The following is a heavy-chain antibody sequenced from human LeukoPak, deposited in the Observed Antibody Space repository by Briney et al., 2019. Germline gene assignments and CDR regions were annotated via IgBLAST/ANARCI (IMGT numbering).Heavy chain of an antibody. V-gene: IGHV4-34*01. D-gene: IGHD5-12*01. Sequence: SETLSLTCAVYGGSFSGYYWSWIRQPPGKGLEWIGEINHSGSTNYNPSLKSRVTISVDTSKNQFSLKLSSVTAADTAVYYCARVAGGYSGYDYPGGDYWGQGSLVTVSS. CDR2: INHSGST. J-gene: IGHJ4*02. CDR1: GGSFSGYY. CDR3: ARVAGGYSGYDYPGGDY.